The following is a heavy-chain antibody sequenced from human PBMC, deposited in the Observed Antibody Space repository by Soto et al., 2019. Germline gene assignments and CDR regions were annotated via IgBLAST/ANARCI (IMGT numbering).Heavy chain of an antibody. Sequence: QVQLVESGGGVVQPGRSLRLSCAASGFTFSSYAMHWVRQAPGKGLEWVAVISYDGSNKYYADSVKGRFTVSRDHSKNALYLQMNRLNTADPAVYYCSRDAYDYDSSGPDDYWCQGALVTVSS. D-gene: IGHD3-22*01. V-gene: IGHV3-30-3*01. CDR1: GFTFSSYA. CDR3: SRDAYDYDSSGPDDY. CDR2: ISYDGSNK. J-gene: IGHJ4*02.